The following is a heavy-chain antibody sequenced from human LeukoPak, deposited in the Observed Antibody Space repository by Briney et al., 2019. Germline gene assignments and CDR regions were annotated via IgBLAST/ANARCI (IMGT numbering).Heavy chain of an antibody. V-gene: IGHV1-46*01. J-gene: IGHJ4*02. CDR1: GYTFTSHY. D-gene: IGHD4-17*01. Sequence: ASVKVSCKASGYTFTSHYIHWVRQAPGQGLEGMGIITPSGGSKDYAQKFQGRVTMTRDMSTSTVDMDLSSLRYEDTAVYYCARGPTMTDYFDFWGQGTLVTVSS. CDR3: ARGPTMTDYFDF. CDR2: ITPSGGSK.